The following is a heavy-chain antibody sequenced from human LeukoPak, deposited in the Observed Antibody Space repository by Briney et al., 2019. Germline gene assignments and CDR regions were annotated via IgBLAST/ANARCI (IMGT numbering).Heavy chain of an antibody. V-gene: IGHV4-39*02. CDR1: GGSISSSNYY. J-gene: IGHJ4*02. D-gene: IGHD1-26*01. CDR3: ARLVGVTDYLDY. CDR2: ISYSGRT. Sequence: SETLSLTCTVSGGSISSSNYYWGWIRQSPGKGLEWIGSISYSGRTHYNPSLKSRVSISVDTSNNHFSLKLASVTAADTSVFYCARLVGVTDYLDYWGQGTLVTVSS.